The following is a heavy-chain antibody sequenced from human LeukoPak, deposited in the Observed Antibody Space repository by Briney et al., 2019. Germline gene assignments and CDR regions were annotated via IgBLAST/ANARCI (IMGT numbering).Heavy chain of an antibody. Sequence: NPSETLSLTCTVSGGSTTSSDYLWTWIRQSPGKGLEWMGYISYSGSPYYNPSLKDRITISLDTSKNQFSLNLSSVTASDTAIYYCARTDVYYHSGGLDVWGQGTTVTVSS. J-gene: IGHJ6*02. CDR2: ISYSGSP. V-gene: IGHV4-30-4*01. CDR3: ARTDVYYHSGGLDV. D-gene: IGHD3-10*01. CDR1: GGSTTSSDYL.